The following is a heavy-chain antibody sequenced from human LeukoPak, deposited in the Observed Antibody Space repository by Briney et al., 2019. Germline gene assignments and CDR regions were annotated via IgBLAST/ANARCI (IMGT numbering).Heavy chain of an antibody. CDR2: ISAYNGNT. D-gene: IGHD3-22*01. CDR3: ARKPYYYDSSADDAFDI. J-gene: IGHJ3*02. Sequence: ASVKVSCKASGYTFTSYGISWVRQAPGQGLEWMGWISAYNGNTNYAQKLQGRVTMTTDTSTSTAYMELSSLRSEDTAVYYCARKPYYYDSSADDAFDIWGQGTMVTVSS. CDR1: GYTFTSYG. V-gene: IGHV1-18*01.